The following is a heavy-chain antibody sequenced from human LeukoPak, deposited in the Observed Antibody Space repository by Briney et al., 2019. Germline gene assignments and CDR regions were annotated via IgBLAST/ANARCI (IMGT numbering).Heavy chain of an antibody. CDR2: IYYSGST. CDR3: ARDTSSGGLYYFDY. J-gene: IGHJ4*02. V-gene: IGHV4-59*01. CDR1: GGSINSYY. Sequence: SETLSLTCTVSGGSINSYYWSWIRQPPGKGLEWIGYIYYSGSTNYNPSLKSRVTISVDTSKNQFSLKLSSVTAADTAVYYCARDTSSGGLYYFDYWGQGTLVTVSP. D-gene: IGHD6-19*01.